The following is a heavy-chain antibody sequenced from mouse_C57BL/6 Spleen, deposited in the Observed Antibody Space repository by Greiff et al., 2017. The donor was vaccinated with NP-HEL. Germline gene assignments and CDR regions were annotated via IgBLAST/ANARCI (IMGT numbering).Heavy chain of an antibody. CDR2: ISNGGGST. CDR1: GFTFSDYY. CDR3: ARRPYGSSPHWYFDV. D-gene: IGHD1-1*01. Sequence: DVMLVESGGGLVQPGGSLKLSCAASGFTFSDYYMYWVRQTPEKRLEWVAYISNGGGSTYYPDTVKGRFTISRDNAKNTLYLQMSRLKSEDTAMYYCARRPYGSSPHWYFDVWGTGTTVTVSS. J-gene: IGHJ1*03. V-gene: IGHV5-12*01.